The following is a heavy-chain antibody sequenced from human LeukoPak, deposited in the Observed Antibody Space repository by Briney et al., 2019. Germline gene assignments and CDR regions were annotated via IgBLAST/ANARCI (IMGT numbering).Heavy chain of an antibody. J-gene: IGHJ4*02. CDR3: ARVAEYGDYGAY. Sequence: ASVKVSCKASGYTFTSYRISWVRQAPGQGLEWMGWISAYSGNTNYAQNFLGRVTMTRDTSTSTAYMDLRGLKSDDTAVYFCARVAEYGDYGAYWGQGSLVTVSS. V-gene: IGHV1-18*04. D-gene: IGHD4-17*01. CDR2: ISAYSGNT. CDR1: GYTFTSYR.